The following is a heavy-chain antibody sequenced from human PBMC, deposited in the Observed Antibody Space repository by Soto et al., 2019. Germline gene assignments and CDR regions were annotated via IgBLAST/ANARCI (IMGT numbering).Heavy chain of an antibody. Sequence: GGSLRLSCAASGFTFSSYSMNWVRQAPGKGLEWVSSISSSSSYIYYADSVKGRFTISRDNAKNSLYLQMNSLRAEDTAVYYCARALYSGYDPSAFDISGQGTSVTVAS. CDR3: ARALYSGYDPSAFDI. D-gene: IGHD5-12*01. CDR1: GFTFSSYS. J-gene: IGHJ3*02. V-gene: IGHV3-21*01. CDR2: ISSSSSYI.